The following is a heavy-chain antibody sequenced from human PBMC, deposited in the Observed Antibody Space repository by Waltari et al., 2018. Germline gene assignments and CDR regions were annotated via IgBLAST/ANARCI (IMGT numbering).Heavy chain of an antibody. J-gene: IGHJ5*02. V-gene: IGHV4-31*03. D-gene: IGHD6-13*01. CDR3: ARELAGGGSRWFDP. CDR1: GVPLNARNLY. CDR2: IYYSGDT. Sequence: QVQLQESGPGLVKPSQTLSLTCTVSGVPLNARNLYWRWIRPQPGKGLEWIGYIYYSGDTYYNPSLKSRVAISIDASKKQFSLTMTSVTAADTATYYCARELAGGGSRWFDPWGPGTQVIVSS.